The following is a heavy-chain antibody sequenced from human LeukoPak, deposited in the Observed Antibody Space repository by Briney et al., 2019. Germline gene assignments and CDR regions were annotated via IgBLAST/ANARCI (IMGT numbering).Heavy chain of an antibody. Sequence: SETLSPTCTVSGGSISSYYWSWIRQPPGKGLEWIGYIYYSGSTNYNPSLKSRVTISVDTSKNQFSLKLSSVTAADTAVYYCARDVGGIAVAGFDYWGQGTLVTVSS. CDR2: IYYSGST. J-gene: IGHJ4*02. V-gene: IGHV4-59*01. D-gene: IGHD6-19*01. CDR1: GGSISSYY. CDR3: ARDVGGIAVAGFDY.